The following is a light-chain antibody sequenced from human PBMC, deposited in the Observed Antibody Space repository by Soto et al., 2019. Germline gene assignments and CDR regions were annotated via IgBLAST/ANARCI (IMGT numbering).Light chain of an antibody. J-gene: IGLJ2*01. V-gene: IGLV6-57*04. Sequence: NFMLTQPHSVSESPGKTVTISCTRSSGSIASNFVQWYQQRPGSAPTTVIYEDDQRPSGAPGRFSGSIDRSSNSASLTISGLKAEDEADYCCQSYNNIIGVFGGGTKLTVL. CDR2: EDD. CDR3: QSYNNIIGV. CDR1: SGSIASNF.